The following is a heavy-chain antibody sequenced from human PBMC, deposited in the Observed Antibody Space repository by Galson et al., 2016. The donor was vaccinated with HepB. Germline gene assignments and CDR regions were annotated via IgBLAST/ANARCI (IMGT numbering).Heavy chain of an antibody. CDR2: IYTSRTT. Sequence: EPLSLTCSVSGGSIRSDRYYLGWIRHHPREGLAGIGCIYTSRTTYYTPSLQSTIPMSVDTSNNHFSLKLRSVTAPATAVYYCARHAIRTTAAGPGDFDFWGQGEPVTVSS. J-gene: IGHJ4*02. D-gene: IGHD6-13*01. V-gene: IGHV4-39*01. CDR3: ARHAIRTTAAGPGDFDF. CDR1: GGSIRSDRYY.